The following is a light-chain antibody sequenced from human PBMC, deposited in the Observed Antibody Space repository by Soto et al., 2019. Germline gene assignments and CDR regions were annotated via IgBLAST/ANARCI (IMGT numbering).Light chain of an antibody. Sequence: QSVLTQPASVSGSPGQSITISCTGTSSDVGGYNYVSWYQQYPGKAPKLMICDVSNRPSGVSNRFSGSKSGNTASLTISGLQAEDEADYYCSSYTSSSARLYVFGTGTKHRP. CDR3: SSYTSSSARLYV. V-gene: IGLV2-14*01. J-gene: IGLJ1*01. CDR2: DVS. CDR1: SSDVGGYNY.